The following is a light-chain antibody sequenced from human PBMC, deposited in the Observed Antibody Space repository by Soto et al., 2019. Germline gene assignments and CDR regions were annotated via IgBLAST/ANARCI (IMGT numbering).Light chain of an antibody. V-gene: IGKV3-20*01. J-gene: IGKJ1*01. CDR1: QSVSSSY. Sequence: EIVLTQSPGTLSLSPGERATLSCRASQSVSSSYLAWYQQNRGQAPRLLIYGASSRAPGIPDRFGGSGSGTDFTRTISRLEPEDFVVYYCQQYGSSRWTFGQGTKVEIK. CDR2: GAS. CDR3: QQYGSSRWT.